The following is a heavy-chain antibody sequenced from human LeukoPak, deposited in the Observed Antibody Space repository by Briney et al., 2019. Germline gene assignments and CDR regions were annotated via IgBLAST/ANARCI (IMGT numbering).Heavy chain of an antibody. J-gene: IGHJ4*02. V-gene: IGHV4-59*01. CDR2: IYYSGST. Sequence: SETLSLTCTVSGGSISSYYWSWIRQPPGKGLEWIGYIYYSGSTNYNPSLKSRVTISVDTSKNQFSLKLSSVTAADTAVYYCAREPNRQLERPWVFDYWGQGTLVTVSS. CDR3: AREPNRQLERPWVFDY. D-gene: IGHD1-1*01. CDR1: GGSISSYY.